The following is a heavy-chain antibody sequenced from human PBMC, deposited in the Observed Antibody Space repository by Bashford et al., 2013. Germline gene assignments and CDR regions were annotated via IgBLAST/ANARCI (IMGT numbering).Heavy chain of an antibody. D-gene: IGHD5-18*01. CDR1: GGSISSGGYY. V-gene: IGHV4-31*03. Sequence: SETLSLTCTVSGGSISSGGYYWSWIRQHPGKGLEWIGYIYYSGSTYYNPSLKSRVTISVDTSKNQFSLKLSSVTAADTAVYYCARVGYSYGYEFDYWGQGTLVTVSS. CDR3: ARVGYSYGYEFDY. J-gene: IGHJ4*02. CDR2: IYYSGST.